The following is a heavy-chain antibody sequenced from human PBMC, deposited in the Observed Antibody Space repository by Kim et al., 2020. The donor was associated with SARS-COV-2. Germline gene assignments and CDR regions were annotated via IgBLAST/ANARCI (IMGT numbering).Heavy chain of an antibody. Sequence: SETLSLTCTVSGGSINSGDYYWSWIRQPPGKGLEWIGYIYYSGSTYYNPSLKSRVTISVDTSKNQFSLKLSSVTAADTAVYYCAREWDYDSSGTFDYWGQGTLVTVSS. V-gene: IGHV4-30-4*01. CDR1: GGSINSGDYY. CDR2: IYYSGST. CDR3: AREWDYDSSGTFDY. J-gene: IGHJ4*02. D-gene: IGHD3-22*01.